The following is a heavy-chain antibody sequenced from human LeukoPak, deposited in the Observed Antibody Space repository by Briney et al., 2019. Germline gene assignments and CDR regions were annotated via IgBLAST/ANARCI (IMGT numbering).Heavy chain of an antibody. CDR1: GYTFTSYG. CDR2: ISAYNGNT. D-gene: IGHD2-2*01. CDR3: ARAGPWIKLVVPAAIVFDP. Sequence: ASVKVSCKASGYTFTSYGISWVRQAPGQGLEWMGWISAYNGNTNYAQKLQGRVTMTTDTSTSTAYMELRSLRSDDTAVYYCARAGPWIKLVVPAAIVFDPWGQGTLVTVSS. J-gene: IGHJ5*02. V-gene: IGHV1-18*01.